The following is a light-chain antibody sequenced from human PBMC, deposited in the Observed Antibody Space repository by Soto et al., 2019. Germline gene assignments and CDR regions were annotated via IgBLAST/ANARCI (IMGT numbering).Light chain of an antibody. CDR1: SYDVGSYNL. J-gene: IGLJ1*01. V-gene: IGLV2-23*01. CDR3: SSYAGSSTYV. CDR2: EGS. Sequence: QSALTQPASVSGSPGQSITISCTGTSYDVGSYNLVSWYQQHPGKAPKFMIYEGSKRPSGVSNRFSGSKSGNTASLTISGLQAEDEADYYCSSYAGSSTYVFGTGTQLTVL.